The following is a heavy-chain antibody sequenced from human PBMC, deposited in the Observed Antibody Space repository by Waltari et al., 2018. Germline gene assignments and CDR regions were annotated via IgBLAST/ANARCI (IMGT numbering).Heavy chain of an antibody. CDR3: ANSPVESGATGSVKPWGFDY. CDR1: GTGCCTEG. V-gene: IGHV3-7*01. D-gene: IGHD2-2*01. Sequence: EVQLVESGGGLVQRGGPLRRSGKVAGTGCCTEGMSLVRRAPGKGLDWLAIIREEGSDKYYVDSVKGRFTISRDNAKTSLYLQMNSLRAEDTAVYFCANSPVESGATGSVKPWGFDYWGQGNLVTVSS. J-gene: IGHJ4*02. CDR2: IREEGSDK.